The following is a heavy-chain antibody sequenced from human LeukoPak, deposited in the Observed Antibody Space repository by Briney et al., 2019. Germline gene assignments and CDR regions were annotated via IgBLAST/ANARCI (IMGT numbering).Heavy chain of an antibody. V-gene: IGHV4-34*01. CDR2: INHSGST. J-gene: IGHJ4*02. CDR1: GGSFSGYY. Sequence: SEALSLTCAVYGGSFSGYYWSWIRQPLGKGLEWIGDINHSGSTNYNPSLKSRVTISVDTSKNQFSLKLSSVTAADTAVYYCASYGSGSYYRAFDHWGQGTLVTVSS. CDR3: ASYGSGSYYRAFDH. D-gene: IGHD3-10*01.